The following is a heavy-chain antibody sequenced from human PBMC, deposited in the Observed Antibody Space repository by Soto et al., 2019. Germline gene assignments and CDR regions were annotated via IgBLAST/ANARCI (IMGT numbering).Heavy chain of an antibody. CDR3: ARGPDDYFDWLLALKTDPDY. CDR1: GFTFSSYS. Sequence: HPGGSLRLSCAASGFTFSSYSMNWVRQAPGKGLEWVSYISSSSSTIYYADSVKGRFTISRDNAKNSLYLQMNSLRAEDTAVYYCARGPDDYFDWLLALKTDPDYWGQGTLVTVSS. D-gene: IGHD3-9*01. CDR2: ISSSSSTI. J-gene: IGHJ4*02. V-gene: IGHV3-48*01.